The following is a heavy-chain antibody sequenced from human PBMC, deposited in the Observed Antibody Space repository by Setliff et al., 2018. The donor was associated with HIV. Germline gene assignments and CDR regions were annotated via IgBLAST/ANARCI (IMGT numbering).Heavy chain of an antibody. V-gene: IGHV4-4*07. J-gene: IGHJ3*02. CDR2: IYISGST. D-gene: IGHD4-4*01. CDR3: ARDGETTVMGDAFDI. CDR1: GGSISSHY. Sequence: PSETLSLTCTVSGGSISSHYWSWIRQPAGKGLEWIGRIYISGSTKYNPSLKSRVTISLDTPKNQFSLKLKSVTAADTAVYYCARDGETTVMGDAFDIWGQGTMVTVSS.